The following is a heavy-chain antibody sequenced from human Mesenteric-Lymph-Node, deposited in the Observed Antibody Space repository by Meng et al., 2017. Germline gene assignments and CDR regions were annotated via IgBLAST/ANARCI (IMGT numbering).Heavy chain of an antibody. Sequence: SQTLSLTCAVSGDSISSSSYYWGWIRQPPGKGLEWVATIYYSGTTYSHPSLKSRVTISVDTSKNQFSLKLTSVTAADTAVYYCARAQKFCFGSSCFSTCGYFGSWGQGTLVTVSS. V-gene: IGHV4-39*07. CDR2: IYYSGTT. D-gene: IGHD2-2*01. J-gene: IGHJ4*02. CDR1: GDSISSSSYY. CDR3: ARAQKFCFGSSCFSTCGYFGS.